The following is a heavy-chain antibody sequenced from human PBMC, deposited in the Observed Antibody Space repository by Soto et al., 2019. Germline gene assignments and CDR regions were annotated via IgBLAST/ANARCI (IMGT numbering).Heavy chain of an antibody. CDR3: ARDYLRALDY. Sequence: QVQLQESGPGLVKPSETLSLTCTVSGGSISSHYWSWIRQPPGKGLEWIGYISHSGSTNYNPSLKRRVTISRDTSKNQLSLKLSSVTAADTAVYYCARDYLRALDYWGQGTLVTVSS. J-gene: IGHJ4*02. CDR1: GGSISSHY. D-gene: IGHD3-10*01. CDR2: ISHSGST. V-gene: IGHV4-59*11.